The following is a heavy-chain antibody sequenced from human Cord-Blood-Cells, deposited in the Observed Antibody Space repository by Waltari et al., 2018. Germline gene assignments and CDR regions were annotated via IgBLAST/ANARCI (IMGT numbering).Heavy chain of an antibody. D-gene: IGHD1-26*01. Sequence: QVQLVQSGAEVKKPGASVKVSCKASGYTFTGYYMHWVRQAPGQGLEWMGWINPNSGGTNYAQKFQGRVTMTRDTSISTAYMELSRLRSDDTAVYYCARSVGGSYYYYYYMDVWGKGTTVTVSS. CDR1: GYTFTGYY. V-gene: IGHV1-2*02. CDR2: INPNSGGT. CDR3: ARSVGGSYYYYYYMDV. J-gene: IGHJ6*03.